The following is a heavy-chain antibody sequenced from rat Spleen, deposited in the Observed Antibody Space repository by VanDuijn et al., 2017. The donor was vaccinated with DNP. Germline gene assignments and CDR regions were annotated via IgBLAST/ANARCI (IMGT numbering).Heavy chain of an antibody. Sequence: VQVVESGGGLVQPKESLKISCAASGFTFSNAAMYWVRQAPGKGLEWVARIRTKPNNYLTYYADSVKGRFTISRDYSKSMVYLQMDNLKTEDTAMYYCTADPYYWGQGVMVTVSS. D-gene: IGHD2-1*01. CDR3: TADPYY. V-gene: IGHV10-5*01. J-gene: IGHJ2*01. CDR2: IRTKPNNYLT. CDR1: GFTFSNAA.